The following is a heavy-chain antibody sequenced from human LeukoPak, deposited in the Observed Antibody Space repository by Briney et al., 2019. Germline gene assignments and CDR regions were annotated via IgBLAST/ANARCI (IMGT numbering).Heavy chain of an antibody. Sequence: ASVTVSCKASGYTFTGYYMHWVRQAPGQGPEWMGWINPNNGDTNYAQKFQGRVTMTRVTSITTAYMELSSLRSDGTAVYYCARTRGTHISMAYLDSWGQGTLVTVSS. CDR2: INPNNGDT. V-gene: IGHV1-2*02. J-gene: IGHJ4*02. D-gene: IGHD2/OR15-2a*01. CDR3: ARTRGTHISMAYLDS. CDR1: GYTFTGYY.